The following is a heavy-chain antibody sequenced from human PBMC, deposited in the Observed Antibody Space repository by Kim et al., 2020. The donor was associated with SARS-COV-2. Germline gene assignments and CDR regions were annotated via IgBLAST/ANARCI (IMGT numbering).Heavy chain of an antibody. V-gene: IGHV3-23*01. J-gene: IGHJ4*02. CDR1: GFTFTTYT. Sequence: GGSLRLSCVASGFTFTTYTMNWVRQAPGKGLEWVSGISGGGGGTYYADAVKGRFTISRDSSKKTLYLQMNSLRVEDTDVYYCAKELGVTTQTTGGDFVDSWGQRTLVAV. D-gene: IGHD4-17*01. CDR2: ISGGGGGT. CDR3: AKELGVTTQTTGGDFVDS.